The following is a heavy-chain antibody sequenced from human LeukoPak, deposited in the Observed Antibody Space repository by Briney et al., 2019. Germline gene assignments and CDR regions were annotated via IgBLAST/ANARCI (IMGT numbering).Heavy chain of an antibody. J-gene: IGHJ4*02. CDR3: ARTYYYDSSGYYGPEHFDY. V-gene: IGHV4-39*01. CDR1: GGSISSSSYY. CDR2: IYYSGST. D-gene: IGHD3-22*01. Sequence: SETLSLTCTVSGGSISSSSYYWGWIRQPPGKGLEWIGSIYYSGSTYYNPSLKSRVTISVDTSKNQFSLKLSSVTAADTAVYYCARTYYYDSSGYYGPEHFDYWGQGTLVSVSS.